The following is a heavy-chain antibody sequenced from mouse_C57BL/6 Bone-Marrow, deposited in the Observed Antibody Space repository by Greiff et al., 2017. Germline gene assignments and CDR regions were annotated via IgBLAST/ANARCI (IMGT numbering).Heavy chain of an antibody. CDR2: IWSGGST. D-gene: IGHD4-1*01. J-gene: IGHJ4*01. Sequence: QVQLKESGPGLVQPSQSLSITCTVSGFSLTSYGVHWVRQSPGKGLEWLGVIWSGGSTDNNAAFISRLSISKDNSKSQVFFKMNSLQANDTAIYYCARKANWDAMDYWGQGTSVTVSS. CDR1: GFSLTSYG. CDR3: ARKANWDAMDY. V-gene: IGHV2-2*02.